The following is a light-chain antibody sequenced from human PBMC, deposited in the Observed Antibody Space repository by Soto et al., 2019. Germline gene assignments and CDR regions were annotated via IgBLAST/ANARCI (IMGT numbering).Light chain of an antibody. Sequence: EIVMTQSPATLSVSPGERASLSCRASQSVSSNLAWYQQKPGQAPRLLIYDASNRATGIPDRFSGSGSGTDFTLTISRLEPEDFAVYYCQQCGSSPWTFGQGTKVDIK. CDR1: QSVSSN. V-gene: IGKV3-20*01. CDR3: QQCGSSPWT. J-gene: IGKJ1*01. CDR2: DAS.